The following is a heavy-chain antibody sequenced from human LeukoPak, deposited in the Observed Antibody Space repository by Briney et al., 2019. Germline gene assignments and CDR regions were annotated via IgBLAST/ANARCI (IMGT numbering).Heavy chain of an antibody. D-gene: IGHD5-24*01. CDR2: INPGGGT. V-gene: IGHV1-2*02. J-gene: IGHJ4*02. CDR1: GYTFIGYY. CDR3: ARSGSSDGYNSLPY. Sequence: ASVKVSCKASGYTFIGYYIHWVRQAPGQGLEWMGWINPGGGTNYAQKFQGRVTMTRDTSISTAYMELSSLRSDDTAVYYCARSGSSDGYNSLPYWGQGNLVTVSS.